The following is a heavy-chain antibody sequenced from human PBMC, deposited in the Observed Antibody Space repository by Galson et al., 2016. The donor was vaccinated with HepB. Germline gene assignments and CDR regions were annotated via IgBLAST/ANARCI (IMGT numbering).Heavy chain of an antibody. Sequence: SLRLSCAASGFRLSDCLMSWVRQVPGKGLEWVGNIKYDGSEMHYVDYVKGRFTLSRDNARNSLYLRMNRLRVDDTAIYYCARYDYGDYWGQGSLVTVAS. CDR2: IKYDGSEM. CDR1: GFRLSDCL. CDR3: ARYDYGDY. J-gene: IGHJ4*02. D-gene: IGHD3-16*01. V-gene: IGHV3-7*03.